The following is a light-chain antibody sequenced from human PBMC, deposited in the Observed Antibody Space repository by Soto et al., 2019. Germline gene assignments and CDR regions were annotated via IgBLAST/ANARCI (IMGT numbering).Light chain of an antibody. CDR3: LQDHNYPRT. Sequence: AILMTQSPPSLSASVGDRVTITCRASQGIRNELGWYQQKPGKAPKLLIYAASSLQSGVPSRFSGSGSGTDFTLTISSLQPEDFATYYCLQDHNYPRTFGQGTKVEIK. J-gene: IGKJ1*01. CDR2: AAS. V-gene: IGKV1-6*01. CDR1: QGIRNE.